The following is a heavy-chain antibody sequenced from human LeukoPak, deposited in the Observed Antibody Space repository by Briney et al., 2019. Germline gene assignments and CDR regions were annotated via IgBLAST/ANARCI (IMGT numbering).Heavy chain of an antibody. CDR3: TRGPDYSKTGY. D-gene: IGHD4-11*01. CDR1: GYSISSGYY. J-gene: IGHJ4*02. Sequence: SETLSLTCAVSGYSISSGYYWGWIRQPPGKGLEWIGSIYHSGSTYYNPSLKSRVTISVDTSKNQFSLKLSSVTAADTAVYYCTRGPDYSKTGYWGQGTLVTVSS. CDR2: IYHSGST. V-gene: IGHV4-38-2*01.